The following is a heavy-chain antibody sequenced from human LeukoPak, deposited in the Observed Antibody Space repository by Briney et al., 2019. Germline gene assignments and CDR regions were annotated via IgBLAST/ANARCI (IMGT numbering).Heavy chain of an antibody. J-gene: IGHJ4*02. CDR3: ARGAWGYSVHFDN. D-gene: IGHD3-16*01. V-gene: IGHV3-74*03. CDR1: GFTLSSFY. Sequence: GGSLRLSCATSGFTLSSFYMHWVPQRPGKGLVWVSRINSDGTDTKYADSAKGRFTISRDNTKNTVYLQMNNLGAEDTAVYYCARGAWGYSVHFDNWGQGALVTVSS. CDR2: INSDGTDT.